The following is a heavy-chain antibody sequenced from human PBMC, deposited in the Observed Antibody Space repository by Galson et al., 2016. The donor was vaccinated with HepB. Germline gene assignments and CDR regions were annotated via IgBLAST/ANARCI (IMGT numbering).Heavy chain of an antibody. J-gene: IGHJ4*02. Sequence: CAISGDSVSSDTAAWNWIRQSPSRGLEWLGRTYYRSKWYNDYAVPVKSRIIIYPDTSKNQFTLQLTSVTPEDSAVYYCERDPSGGETIYDFWGQGTLVTVSS. D-gene: IGHD3-16*01. CDR3: ERDPSGGETIYDF. CDR1: GDSVSSDTAA. V-gene: IGHV6-1*01. CDR2: TYYRSKWYN.